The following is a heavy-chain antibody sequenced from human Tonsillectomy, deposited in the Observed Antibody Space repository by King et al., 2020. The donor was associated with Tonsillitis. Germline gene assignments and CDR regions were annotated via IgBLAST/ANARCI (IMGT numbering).Heavy chain of an antibody. D-gene: IGHD5-18*01. CDR3: ARDNSPLPDWYFDL. J-gene: IGHJ2*01. CDR2: ISTYNGNT. Sequence: QLVQSGAEVKKPGASVKVSCKASCYTFTTYGITWVRQAPGQGLEWMGWISTYNGNTNYAQKLQGRVTLTTDTSTSTAYMELRSLRSDDTAVYYCARDNSPLPDWYFDLWGRGTLVTVSS. V-gene: IGHV1-18*01. CDR1: CYTFTTYG.